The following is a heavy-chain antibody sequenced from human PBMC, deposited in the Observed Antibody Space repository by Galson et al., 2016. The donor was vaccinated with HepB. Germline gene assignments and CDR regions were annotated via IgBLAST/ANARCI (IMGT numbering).Heavy chain of an antibody. V-gene: IGHV3-33*01. D-gene: IGHD6-19*01. J-gene: IGHJ6*02. CDR1: GFTFSNYD. Sequence: SLRLSCAASGFTFSNYDMRWVRQAPGKGLEWVAVICADGSNQYYEDSVKGRFTISRDNAKNTLYLEMNRLRVEDTAVYYCARSALIAVTVLDVWGQGTTVSVSS. CDR3: ARSALIAVTVLDV. CDR2: ICADGSNQ.